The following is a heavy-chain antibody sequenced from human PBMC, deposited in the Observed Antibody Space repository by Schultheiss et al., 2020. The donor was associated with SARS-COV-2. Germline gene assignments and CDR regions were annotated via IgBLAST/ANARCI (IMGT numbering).Heavy chain of an antibody. CDR1: GYSISSGYY. V-gene: IGHV4-31*11. J-gene: IGHJ6*02. Sequence: SETLSLTCAVSGYSISSGYYWSWIRQHPGKGLEWIGYIYYSGSTNYNPSLKSRVTISVDTSKNQFSLKLSSVTAADTAVYYCARVMDYGMDVWGQGTTVTVSS. CDR3: ARVMDYGMDV. CDR2: IYYSGST. D-gene: IGHD5-24*01.